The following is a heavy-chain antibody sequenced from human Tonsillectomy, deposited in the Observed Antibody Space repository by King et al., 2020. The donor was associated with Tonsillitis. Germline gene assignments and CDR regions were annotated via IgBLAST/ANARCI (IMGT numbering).Heavy chain of an antibody. D-gene: IGHD5-18*01. Sequence: VQLVESGGGVVQPGRSLRLSCAASGFTFSTYAMHWVRQAPGKGLEWVTVISYDGSKIYYADSVKGRFTISRDNSKNTVYLQMNSLRTEDTAVYYCARDWSADTAMQFDPWGQGTLVTVSS. CDR2: ISYDGSKI. CDR3: ARDWSADTAMQFDP. J-gene: IGHJ5*02. CDR1: GFTFSTYA. V-gene: IGHV3-30-3*01.